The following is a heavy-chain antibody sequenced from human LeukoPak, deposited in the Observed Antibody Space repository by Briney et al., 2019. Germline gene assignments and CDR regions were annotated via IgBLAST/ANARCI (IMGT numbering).Heavy chain of an antibody. CDR2: ISGSGGST. CDR3: AKVPSSMTTFDY. V-gene: IGHV3-23*01. D-gene: IGHD4-11*01. Sequence: PGGSLRLSCAASGFTFSSYAMSWVRQAPGKGLEWVSAISGSGGSTYYAGSVKGRFTISRDNSKNTLYLQMNSLRAEDTAVYYCAKVPSSMTTFDYWGQGTLVTVSS. J-gene: IGHJ4*02. CDR1: GFTFSSYA.